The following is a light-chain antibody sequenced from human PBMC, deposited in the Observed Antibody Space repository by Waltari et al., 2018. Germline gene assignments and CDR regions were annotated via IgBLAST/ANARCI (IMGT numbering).Light chain of an antibody. Sequence: DIQMTQSPSSVSASIGDRVPIPCRASQDVSTWVAWYQQKPGKAPNLLSSAASSLQSGVPSRFSGSGSGTDFTLTISGLQPEDFTIYCCQQTDSFPLTFGGGTKVELK. V-gene: IGKV1-12*01. J-gene: IGKJ4*01. CDR2: AAS. CDR3: QQTDSFPLT. CDR1: QDVSTW.